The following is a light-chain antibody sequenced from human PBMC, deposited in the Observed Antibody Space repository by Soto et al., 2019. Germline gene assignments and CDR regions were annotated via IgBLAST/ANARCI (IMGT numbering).Light chain of an antibody. J-gene: IGLJ1*01. Sequence: QSVLTQPPSASGTPGQRVTISCSGRSSNIGSNTVNWYHQLPGTAPKLLFYSNNQRPSGVPDRFSGSKSGTSASLAISGLQSEDEADYYCATWDDSLNGYVFGTGTKVTVL. V-gene: IGLV1-44*01. CDR2: SNN. CDR1: SSNIGSNT. CDR3: ATWDDSLNGYV.